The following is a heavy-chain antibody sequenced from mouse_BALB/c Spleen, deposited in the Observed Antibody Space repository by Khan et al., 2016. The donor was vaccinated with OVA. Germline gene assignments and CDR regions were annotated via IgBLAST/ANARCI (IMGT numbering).Heavy chain of an antibody. Sequence: QIQLVQSGPELKKPGETVKISCKASGYTFTDYSMHWVKQAPGKGLKWMGWINTETGEPTYADDFKGRFAFSLETSASTAYLQINNLKNEDTATYFCARVDDPWFAYWGQGTLVTVSA. CDR2: INTETGEP. D-gene: IGHD2-3*01. V-gene: IGHV9-2-1*01. CDR1: GYTFTDYS. CDR3: ARVDDPWFAY. J-gene: IGHJ3*01.